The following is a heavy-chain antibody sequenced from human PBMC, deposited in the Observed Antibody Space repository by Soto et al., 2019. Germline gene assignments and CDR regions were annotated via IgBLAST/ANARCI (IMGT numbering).Heavy chain of an antibody. V-gene: IGHV5-51*01. CDR2: IYPSDSDT. CDR1: GYSFTSYW. CDR3: ARSYYYDSSGYSPPGY. D-gene: IGHD3-22*01. J-gene: IGHJ4*02. Sequence: GESLKISCKGSGYSFTSYWIGWVRQMPGKGLEWMGIIYPSDSDTRYSPSFQGQVTISADKSISTAYLQWSSLKASDTAMYYCARSYYYDSSGYSPPGYWGQGTLVTVSS.